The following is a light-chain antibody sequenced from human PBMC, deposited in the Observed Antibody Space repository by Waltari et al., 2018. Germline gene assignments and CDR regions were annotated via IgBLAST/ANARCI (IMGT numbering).Light chain of an antibody. CDR2: AAS. CDR3: QQYNDWPFT. V-gene: IGKV1-39*01. Sequence: DIQMTQSPSSLSASVGDRVTITCRASQSISSYLYWYQQKPGKAPKLLIFAASSLESGVPSRFSGSGSGTDFTLTISSLQPEDFATYYCQQYNDWPFTFGPGTKVDFK. CDR1: QSISSY. J-gene: IGKJ3*01.